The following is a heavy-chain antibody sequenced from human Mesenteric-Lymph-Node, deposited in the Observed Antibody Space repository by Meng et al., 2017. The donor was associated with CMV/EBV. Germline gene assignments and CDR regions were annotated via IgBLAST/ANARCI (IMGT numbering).Heavy chain of an antibody. Sequence: LSLTRAASGFTFSSYEINWVRQAPGKGLEWVSYISSSGSTIYYADSVKGRFTNSRDNAKNSLYLQMNRLRAEDTAVYYCAKDWHWGTPDYGMNVWGQGSTVTVSS. CDR1: GFTFSSYE. V-gene: IGHV3-48*03. J-gene: IGHJ6*02. CDR2: ISSSGSTI. D-gene: IGHD7-27*01. CDR3: AKDWHWGTPDYGMNV.